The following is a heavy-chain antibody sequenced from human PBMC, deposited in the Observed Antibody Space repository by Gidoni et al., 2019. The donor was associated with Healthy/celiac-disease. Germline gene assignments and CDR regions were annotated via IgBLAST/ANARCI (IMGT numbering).Heavy chain of an antibody. CDR3: ARVRTRYCSSTSCSRWYFDL. CDR1: GGSISSGGYY. Sequence: QVQLQESGPVLVKPSQTLSLTCTVSGGSISSGGYYWSWIRQHPGKGLEWIGYIYYSGSTYYNPSLKSRVTISVDTSKNQFSLKLSSVTAADTAVYYCARVRTRYCSSTSCSRWYFDLWGRGTLVTVSS. D-gene: IGHD2-2*01. CDR2: IYYSGST. V-gene: IGHV4-31*03. J-gene: IGHJ2*01.